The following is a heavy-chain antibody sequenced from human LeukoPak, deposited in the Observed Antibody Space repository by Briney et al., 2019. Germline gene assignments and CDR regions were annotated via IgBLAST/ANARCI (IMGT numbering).Heavy chain of an antibody. Sequence: PGGSLRLSCAAPGFTFSSYAMSWVRQAPGKGLELVSAINGSGGSTYYADSVKGRFTISRDNSKNTLYLQMNSLRAEDTAVYYCASPGGYGDYWGQGTLVTVSS. CDR2: INGSGGST. V-gene: IGHV3-23*01. CDR3: ASPGGYGDY. J-gene: IGHJ4*02. CDR1: GFTFSSYA. D-gene: IGHD5-12*01.